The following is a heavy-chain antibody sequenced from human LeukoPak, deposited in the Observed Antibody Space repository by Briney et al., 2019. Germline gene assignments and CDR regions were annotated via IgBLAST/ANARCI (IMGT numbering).Heavy chain of an antibody. D-gene: IGHD2-2*01. J-gene: IGHJ4*02. CDR1: GFTFSGSA. V-gene: IGHV3-73*01. CDR2: IRSKANSYAT. CDR3: TRHDQGLDY. Sequence: GGSLKLSCAASGFTFSGSAVHWVRQASGKGLEWVGRIRSKANSYATAYAASAKGRFTISRDDSKNTAYLQMNSLKTEDTAVYYCTRHDQGLDYWGQGTLVTVSS.